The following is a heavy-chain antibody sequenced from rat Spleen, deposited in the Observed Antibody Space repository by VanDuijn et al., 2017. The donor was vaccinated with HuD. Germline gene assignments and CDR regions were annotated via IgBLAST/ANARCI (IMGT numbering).Heavy chain of an antibody. CDR2: ISYDGSST. Sequence: EVQLVESDGGLVQPGRSLKLSCAASGFTFSDYYMAWVRQAPTKGLEWVATISYDGSSTYYRDSVKGRFTISRDNAKSTLYLQMDSLRSEDTATYYCARLRRGYWYFDFWGPGTMVTVSS. CDR1: GFTFSDYY. CDR3: ARLRRGYWYFDF. V-gene: IGHV5-29*01. D-gene: IGHD1-11*01. J-gene: IGHJ1*01.